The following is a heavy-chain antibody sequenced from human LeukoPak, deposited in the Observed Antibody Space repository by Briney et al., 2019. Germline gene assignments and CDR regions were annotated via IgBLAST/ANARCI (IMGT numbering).Heavy chain of an antibody. CDR2: ISAYNGNT. CDR3: ARVPSGGPLDY. Sequence: ASVKVSCKASGGTFSSYAISWVRQAPGQGLEWMGWISAYNGNTNYAQRLQGRVTMTTDTSTSTAYMELRSLTSDDTAVYYCARVPSGGPLDYWGQGTLVTVSS. J-gene: IGHJ4*02. V-gene: IGHV1-18*01. CDR1: GGTFSSYA. D-gene: IGHD2-15*01.